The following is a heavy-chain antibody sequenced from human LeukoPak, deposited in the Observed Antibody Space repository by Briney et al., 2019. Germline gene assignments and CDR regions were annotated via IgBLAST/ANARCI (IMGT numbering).Heavy chain of an antibody. V-gene: IGHV3-30*03. J-gene: IGHJ4*02. CDR1: GFTFSSYG. CDR3: AADFDY. Sequence: GGSLRLSCAASGFTFSSYGMHWVRQAPGKGLEWVAVISYDGSNKYYADSVKGRFTISRDNSKNTLYLQMNSLRAEDTAVYYCAADFDYWGQGTLVTVSS. CDR2: ISYDGSNK.